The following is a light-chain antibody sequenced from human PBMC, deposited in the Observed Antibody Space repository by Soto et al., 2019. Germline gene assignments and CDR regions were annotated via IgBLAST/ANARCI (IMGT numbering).Light chain of an antibody. CDR1: SSNIGAGYH. CDR2: RDI. CDR3: QSYDSSLSGSRV. J-gene: IGLJ1*01. Sequence: QAVVTQPPSVSGAPGQRVTISCTGTSSNIGAGYHVHWYQQLPGTAPKLLIYRDIDRPSGVPDRFSGSKSGTSASLAITGLQAEDEADYYCQSYDSSLSGSRVFGTGTKVTVL. V-gene: IGLV1-40*01.